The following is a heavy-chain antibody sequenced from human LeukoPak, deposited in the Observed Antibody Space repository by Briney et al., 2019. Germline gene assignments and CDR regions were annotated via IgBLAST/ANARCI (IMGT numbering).Heavy chain of an antibody. V-gene: IGHV4-4*07. D-gene: IGHD3-16*01. CDR3: ARDWGRVGLRGFDP. J-gene: IGHJ5*02. Sequence: SETLSLTCSVSGDSMSSHYLSWIRQPAGKGLGWIGRIHISGRSNLNPSLNSRLTMSVDTSKNDFSLKLMSVTAADTAVYYCARDWGRVGLRGFDPWGQGILVTVSS. CDR2: IHISGRS. CDR1: GDSMSSHY.